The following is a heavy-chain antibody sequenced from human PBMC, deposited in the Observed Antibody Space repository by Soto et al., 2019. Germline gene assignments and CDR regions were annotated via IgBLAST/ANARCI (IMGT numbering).Heavy chain of an antibody. CDR2: ISAYNGNT. J-gene: IGHJ6*02. D-gene: IGHD3-22*01. Sequence: ASVKVSCKASGYTFTSYGISWVRQAPGQGLEWMGWISAYNGNTNYAQKLQGRVTMTTDTSTSTAYMELRSLRSDDTAVYYCARDGSMIVVAPSPDYYYGMDVWGQGTTVTVSS. CDR3: ARDGSMIVVAPSPDYYYGMDV. V-gene: IGHV1-18*01. CDR1: GYTFTSYG.